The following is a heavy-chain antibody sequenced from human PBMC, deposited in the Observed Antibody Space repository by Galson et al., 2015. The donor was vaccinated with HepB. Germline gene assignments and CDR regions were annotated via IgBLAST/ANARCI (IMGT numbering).Heavy chain of an antibody. Sequence: SLRLSCAASGFTFSSYSMNWVRQAPGKGLEWVSSISSSSSYIYYADSVKGRFTISRDNAKNSLYLQMNSLRAEDTAVYYCASPVPPFHKYCSSTSCHPDYYYYGMDVWGQGTTVTVSS. CDR1: GFTFSSYS. V-gene: IGHV3-21*01. J-gene: IGHJ6*02. D-gene: IGHD2-2*01. CDR3: ASPVPPFHKYCSSTSCHPDYYYYGMDV. CDR2: ISSSSSYI.